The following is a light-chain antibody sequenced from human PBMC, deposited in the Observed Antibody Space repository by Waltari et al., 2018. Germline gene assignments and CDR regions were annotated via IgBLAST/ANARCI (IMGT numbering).Light chain of an antibody. CDR1: QSVLYSSNNKNY. V-gene: IGKV4-1*01. CDR2: WAS. J-gene: IGKJ1*01. CDR3: QQYYSTPPT. Sequence: DIVMTQSPDSLAVSLGERATINCKSSQSVLYSSNNKNYLAWYQQKPVQPPKLLIYWASTRESGVPDRFSGSGSGTDFTLPISSLQAEDVAVYYCQQYYSTPPTFGQGTKVEIK.